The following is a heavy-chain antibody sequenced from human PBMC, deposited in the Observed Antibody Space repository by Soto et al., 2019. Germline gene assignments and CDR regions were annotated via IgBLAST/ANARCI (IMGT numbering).Heavy chain of an antibody. V-gene: IGHV3-9*01. CDR3: AKDLDPLNWNDGHYYYYGMDV. CDR1: GFTFDDYA. J-gene: IGHJ6*02. CDR2: ISWNSGSI. Sequence: EVRLVESGGGLVQPGRSLRLSCAASGFTFDDYAMHWVRQATGKGLEWVSGISWNSGSIGYADSVKGRFTISRDNAKKSLYLQMNSLRAEDTALYYCAKDLDPLNWNDGHYYYYGMDVWGQGTTVTVSS. D-gene: IGHD1-1*01.